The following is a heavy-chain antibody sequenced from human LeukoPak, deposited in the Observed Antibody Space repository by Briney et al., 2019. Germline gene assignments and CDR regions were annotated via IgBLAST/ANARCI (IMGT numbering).Heavy chain of an antibody. V-gene: IGHV1-24*01. D-gene: IGHD5-18*01. CDR2: FDPEDGET. J-gene: IGHJ4*02. CDR3: ATDQGGYSYGLWSY. CDR1: GYTLTELS. Sequence: ASVKVSCKVSGYTLTELSMHWVRQAPGKGLEWMGGFDPEDGETIYAQKFQGRVTMTEDTSTHTAYMELSSLRSEDTAVYYCATDQGGYSYGLWSYWGQGTLVTVSS.